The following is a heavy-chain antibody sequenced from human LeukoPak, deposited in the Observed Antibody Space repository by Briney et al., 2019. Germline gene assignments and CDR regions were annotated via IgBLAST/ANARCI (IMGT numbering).Heavy chain of an antibody. CDR3: TSMPSTEIYYFYYMDV. CDR1: RFTFSSYT. V-gene: IGHV3-23*01. CDR2: ISANAVST. Sequence: GGSLRLSCADSRFTFSSYTMNWVRQAPGKGLEWVSGISANAVSTYYADSVKGRFTISRDNSKNTLYLHMDRLGTEDTAVYYCTSMPSTEIYYFYYMDVWGKGTTVTVSS. J-gene: IGHJ6*03. D-gene: IGHD2-2*01.